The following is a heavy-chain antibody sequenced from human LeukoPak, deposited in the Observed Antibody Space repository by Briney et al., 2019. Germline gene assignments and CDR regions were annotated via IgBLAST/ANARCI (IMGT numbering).Heavy chain of an antibody. D-gene: IGHD2-15*01. CDR1: GFTFSSYS. CDR2: ISSSSRYI. V-gene: IGHV3-21*01. J-gene: IGHJ4*02. CDR3: ARPHCSGGSCAFDY. Sequence: GGSLRLSCAASGFTFSSYSMNWVRQAPGKGLEWVSSISSSSRYIYYADSVKGRFTISRDDAKNSLYLQMNSLRAEDTAVYYCARPHCSGGSCAFDYWGQGTLVTVSS.